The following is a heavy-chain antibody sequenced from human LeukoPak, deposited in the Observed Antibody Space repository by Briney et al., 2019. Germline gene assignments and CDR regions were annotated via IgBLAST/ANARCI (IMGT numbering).Heavy chain of an antibody. Sequence: SVKVSCKASGGTFSCYAISWVRQAPGQGLEWMGGIIPIFGTANYAQKFQGRVTITADESTSTAYMELSSLRSEDTAVYYCARVIVDTAMVSYWYFDLWGRGTLVTVSS. CDR1: GGTFSCYA. V-gene: IGHV1-69*01. CDR3: ARVIVDTAMVSYWYFDL. J-gene: IGHJ2*01. CDR2: IIPIFGTA. D-gene: IGHD5-18*01.